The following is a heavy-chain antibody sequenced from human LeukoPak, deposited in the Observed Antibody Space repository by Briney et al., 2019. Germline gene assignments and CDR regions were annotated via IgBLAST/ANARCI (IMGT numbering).Heavy chain of an antibody. CDR2: INHSGTT. V-gene: IGHV4-34*09. Sequence: SETLSFTCAVSGGSFSGYYWSWIRQPPGKGLEWIWEINHSGTTNYNPSLKSRVTISVDTSKNQFSLKLSSVTAADTAVYYCARVLSYYDSSGYYYFDYWGQGTLVTVSS. CDR3: ARVLSYYDSSGYYYFDY. D-gene: IGHD3-22*01. CDR1: GGSFSGYY. J-gene: IGHJ4*02.